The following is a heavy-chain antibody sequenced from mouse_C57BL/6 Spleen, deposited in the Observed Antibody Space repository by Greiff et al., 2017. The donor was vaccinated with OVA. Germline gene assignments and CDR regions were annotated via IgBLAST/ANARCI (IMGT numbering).Heavy chain of an antibody. CDR1: GYTFTDYN. CDR2: INPNNGGT. D-gene: IGHD2-5*01. J-gene: IGHJ1*03. Sequence: VQLQQSGPELVKPGASVKIPCKASGYTFTDYNMDWVKQSHGKSLEWIGDINPNNGGTIYNQKFKGKATLTVDKSSSTADRELRSLTSEDTAVYYCARKGYYSNYDWYFDVWGTGTTVTVSS. CDR3: ARKGYYSNYDWYFDV. V-gene: IGHV1-18*01.